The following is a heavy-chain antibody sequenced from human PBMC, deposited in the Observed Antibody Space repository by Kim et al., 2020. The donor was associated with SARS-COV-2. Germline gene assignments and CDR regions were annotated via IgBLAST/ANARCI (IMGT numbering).Heavy chain of an antibody. CDR1: GFTFSSYG. CDR3: ARAYYDILTGYSSDAFDI. V-gene: IGHV3-30*03. D-gene: IGHD3-9*01. CDR2: ISYDGSNK. J-gene: IGHJ3*02. Sequence: GGSLRLSCAASGFTFSSYGMHWVRQAPGKGLEWVAVISYDGSNKYYADSVKGRFTISRDNSKNTLYLQMNSLRAEDTAVYYCARAYYDILTGYSSDAFDIWGQGTMVTVSS.